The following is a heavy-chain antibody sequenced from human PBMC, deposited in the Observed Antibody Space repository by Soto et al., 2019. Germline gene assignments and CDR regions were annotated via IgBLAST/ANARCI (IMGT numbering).Heavy chain of an antibody. J-gene: IGHJ6*02. CDR2: INPNSGGT. V-gene: IGHV1-2*02. CDR1: GYTFTGYY. Sequence: SSVQVSCKASGYTFTGYYMHWVRQAPGQGLEWMGWINPNSGGTNYAQKFQGRVTMTRDTSISTAYMELSRLRSDDTAVYYGARNLFSCSRRPYCHYGMAGRGQGSTVTVSS. CDR3: ARNLFSCSRRPYCHYGMAG. D-gene: IGHD2-15*01.